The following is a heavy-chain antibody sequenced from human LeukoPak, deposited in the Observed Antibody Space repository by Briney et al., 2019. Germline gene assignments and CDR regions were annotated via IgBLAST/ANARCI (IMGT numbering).Heavy chain of an antibody. CDR3: GRMGVTSGASANPDY. CDR2: VYYSGYS. CDR1: SGSTSGYH. V-gene: IGHV4-59*01. D-gene: IGHD1-1*01. J-gene: IGHJ4*02. Sequence: PSETLSLTCTVSSGSTSGYHWSWIRQPPGKGLEWIGYVYYSGYSDYDPSLKSRVSMSVDTSNNQFSLRLSSVTAADTAVYYCGRMGVTSGASANPDYWGQGTLVTVSS.